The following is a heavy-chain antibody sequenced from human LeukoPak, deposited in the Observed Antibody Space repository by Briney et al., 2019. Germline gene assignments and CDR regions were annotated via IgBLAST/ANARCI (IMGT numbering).Heavy chain of an antibody. CDR1: EYTFTAYY. CDR2: INTNTGNP. V-gene: IGHV7-4-1*02. CDR3: ARAGRYSYGYHSY. Sequence: GASVKVSCKASEYTFTAYYIHWVRQAPGQGLEWMGWINTNTGNPTYAQGFTGRFVFSLDTSVSTAYLQISSLKAEDTAVYYCARAGRYSYGYHSYWGQGTLVTVSS. J-gene: IGHJ4*02. D-gene: IGHD5-18*01.